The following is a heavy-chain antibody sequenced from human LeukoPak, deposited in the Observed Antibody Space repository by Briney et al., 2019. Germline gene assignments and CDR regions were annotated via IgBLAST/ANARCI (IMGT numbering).Heavy chain of an antibody. D-gene: IGHD4-17*01. J-gene: IGHJ6*03. CDR1: GYTFTSYG. CDR3: ASLGDYGDYSEDYYYMDV. V-gene: IGHV1-18*01. Sequence: ASVKVSCKASGYTFTSYGISWVRQAPGQRLEWMGWISAYNGNTNYAQKLQGRVTMTTDTSTSTAYMELRSLRSDDTAVYYCASLGDYGDYSEDYYYMDVWGKGTTVTVSS. CDR2: ISAYNGNT.